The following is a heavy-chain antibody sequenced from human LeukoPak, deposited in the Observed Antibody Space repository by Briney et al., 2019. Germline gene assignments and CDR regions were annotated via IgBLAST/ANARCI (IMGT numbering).Heavy chain of an antibody. Sequence: GRSLRLSCAASGFTFSSYGMHWVRQAPGKGLEWVAVISYDGSNKYYADSVKGRFTISRDNSKNTLYLQMSSLRDEDTAVYYCVGGFYWGQGTLVTVSS. J-gene: IGHJ4*02. CDR3: VGGFY. V-gene: IGHV3-30*03. CDR1: GFTFSSYG. D-gene: IGHD3-16*01. CDR2: ISYDGSNK.